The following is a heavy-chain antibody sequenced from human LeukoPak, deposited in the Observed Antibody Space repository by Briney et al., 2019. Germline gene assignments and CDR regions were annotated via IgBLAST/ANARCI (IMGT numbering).Heavy chain of an antibody. CDR3: ARSPDILTGENFDY. V-gene: IGHV1-2*02. CDR2: INLNSGGT. D-gene: IGHD3-9*01. CDR1: GYTFTSYD. J-gene: IGHJ4*02. Sequence: ASVKVSCKASGYTFTSYDINWVRQAPGQGLEWMGWINLNSGGTNDAQKFQDRGTMTRDTSISTAYMELSRLRSDDTAVYYCARSPDILTGENFDYWGQGTLVTVSS.